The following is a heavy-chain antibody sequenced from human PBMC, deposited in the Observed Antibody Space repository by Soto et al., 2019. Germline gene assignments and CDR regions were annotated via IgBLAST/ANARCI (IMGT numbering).Heavy chain of an antibody. D-gene: IGHD5-12*01. CDR2: IYYSGST. Sequence: SETLSLTCTVSGGSISSYYWSWIRQPPGKGLEWIGYIYYSGSTNYNPSLKSRVTISVDTSKNQFSLKLSSVTAADTAVYYCARDTGYSGYDIVHYFDYWGQGTLVTVSS. CDR1: GGSISSYY. J-gene: IGHJ4*02. V-gene: IGHV4-59*01. CDR3: ARDTGYSGYDIVHYFDY.